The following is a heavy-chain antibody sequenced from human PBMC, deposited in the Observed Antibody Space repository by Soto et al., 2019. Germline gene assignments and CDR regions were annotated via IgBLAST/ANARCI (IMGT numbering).Heavy chain of an antibody. D-gene: IGHD3-22*01. CDR3: ALRSMAVVPEY. CDR1: GDSISSYY. V-gene: IGHV4-59*01. J-gene: IGHJ4*02. CDR2: LYYGRSA. Sequence: QVQLQESSPGLVKPSETLSLTCAVSGDSISSYYCMWIRQPPGKGLESIGYLYYGRSANYNPSLRSRVTLSVDTSTNQCSLTLCSMTAADTAVYYCALRSMAVVPEYWGQGTLVTVSS.